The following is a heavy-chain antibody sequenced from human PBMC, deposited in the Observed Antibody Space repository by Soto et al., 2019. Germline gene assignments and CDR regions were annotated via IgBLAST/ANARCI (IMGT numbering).Heavy chain of an antibody. Sequence: EVQLVESGGGLVQPGGSLRLSCAASGFTFSSHSMNWVRQAPGKGLEWVSYISSGSSSIYYADSVKGRFTISRDNAKNSLFLHMNSLRDEDTAVYYCAREPYYGSGTPGGFDPWGQGTLVTVSS. CDR2: ISSGSSSI. CDR3: AREPYYGSGTPGGFDP. J-gene: IGHJ5*02. CDR1: GFTFSSHS. D-gene: IGHD3-10*01. V-gene: IGHV3-48*02.